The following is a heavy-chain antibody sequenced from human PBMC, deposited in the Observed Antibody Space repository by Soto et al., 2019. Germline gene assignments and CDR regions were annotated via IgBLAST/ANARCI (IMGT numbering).Heavy chain of an antibody. CDR3: VRDGAADGNSLNKWFDP. V-gene: IGHV4-34*01. D-gene: IGHD6-13*01. CDR1: GGSFSGYY. Sequence: PSETLSLTCAVYGGSFSGYYWSWIRQPPGKGLEWIGEINHSGSTNYNPSLKSRVTISVDTSKNKFSLKLSSVTAADTAVYYSVRDGAADGNSLNKWFDPWGQGTLVTVSS. CDR2: INHSGST. J-gene: IGHJ5*02.